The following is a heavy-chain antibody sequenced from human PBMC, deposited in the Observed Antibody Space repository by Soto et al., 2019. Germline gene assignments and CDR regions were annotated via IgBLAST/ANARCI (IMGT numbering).Heavy chain of an antibody. J-gene: IGHJ4*02. Sequence: EVQLVESGGGLVQPGGSLRLSCVASGLVASGLNFGNTWMHWVRQPPGKGLVWVSYINSDGTTTTYADSVKGRFTISRDNAKNTVFLQMDNLRVEDTAVYYCARDWSYSYPSWGQVTLVTVSS. D-gene: IGHD5-18*01. CDR2: INSDGTTT. V-gene: IGHV3-74*01. CDR1: GLVASGLNFGNTW. CDR3: ARDWSYSYPS.